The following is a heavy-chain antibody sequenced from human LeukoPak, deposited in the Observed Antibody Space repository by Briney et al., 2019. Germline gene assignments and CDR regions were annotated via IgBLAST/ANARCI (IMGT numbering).Heavy chain of an antibody. D-gene: IGHD4-17*01. V-gene: IGHV4-39*07. J-gene: IGHJ6*03. CDR1: GGSISSSSYY. Sequence: SETLSLTCTVSGGSISSSSYYWGWIRQPPGKGLEWIGRIYTSGSTNYNPSLKSRVTISVDTSKNQFSLKLSSVTAADTAVYYCARDQTPIYGDYVYYYMDVWGKGTTVTISS. CDR3: ARDQTPIYGDYVYYYMDV. CDR2: IYTSGST.